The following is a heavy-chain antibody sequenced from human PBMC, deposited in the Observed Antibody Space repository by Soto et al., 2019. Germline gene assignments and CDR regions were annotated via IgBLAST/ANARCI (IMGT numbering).Heavy chain of an antibody. CDR1: GGSVNSGSYY. D-gene: IGHD3-22*01. CDR3: QRILHSYDSSGYRQSWFYP. V-gene: IGHV4-61*01. CDR2: IYYGGST. J-gene: IGHJ5*02. Sequence: PSETLSLTCTVSGGSVNSGSYYWSWFRQPPGKGLEWIGYIYYGGSTNYNPSLKSRVTISVDTPKNQFSLKMSSVTAADTAVYYCQRILHSYDSSGYRQSWFYPWGQGTLVTVSP.